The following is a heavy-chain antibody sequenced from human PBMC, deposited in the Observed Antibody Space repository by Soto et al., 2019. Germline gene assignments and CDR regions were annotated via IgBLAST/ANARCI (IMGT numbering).Heavy chain of an antibody. CDR3: ARDLYYYDSSGYSHWEYYFDY. Sequence: SVKVCFKACGGPFSSYAISLVRQAPGQGLEWMGGIIPIFGTANYAQKFQGRVTITADESTSTAYMELSSLRSEDTAVYYCARDLYYYDSSGYSHWEYYFDYWGQGTMVTVSS. V-gene: IGHV1-69*13. J-gene: IGHJ4*02. CDR1: GGPFSSYA. CDR2: IIPIFGTA. D-gene: IGHD3-22*01.